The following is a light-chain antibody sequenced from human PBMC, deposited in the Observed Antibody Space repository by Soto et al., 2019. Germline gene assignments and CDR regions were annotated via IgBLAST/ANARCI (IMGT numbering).Light chain of an antibody. CDR1: QSVSSSY. J-gene: IGKJ1*01. CDR2: GAS. V-gene: IGKV3-20*01. Sequence: IVLTQSPGTLSLSPGERATLSCRASQSVSSSYLAWYQQKPGQAPRLLIYGASSRATGIPDRFSGGGSGTDFTLTISSLQSEDFGIYYCQQYNTWPWTFGQGTKVDIK. CDR3: QQYNTWPWT.